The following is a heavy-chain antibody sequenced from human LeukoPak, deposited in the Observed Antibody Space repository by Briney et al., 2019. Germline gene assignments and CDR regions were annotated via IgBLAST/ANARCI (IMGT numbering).Heavy chain of an antibody. V-gene: IGHV3-23*01. CDR1: GFTFSSYA. D-gene: IGHD1-26*01. Sequence: GGSLRLSCAASGFTFSSYAMSWVRQAPGKGLEWASAISGSGGSTYYADSVKGRFTISRDNSKNTLYLQMNSLRAEDTAVYYCAKVRGSYYYYMDVWGKGTTVTVSS. CDR2: ISGSGGST. CDR3: AKVRGSYYYYMDV. J-gene: IGHJ6*03.